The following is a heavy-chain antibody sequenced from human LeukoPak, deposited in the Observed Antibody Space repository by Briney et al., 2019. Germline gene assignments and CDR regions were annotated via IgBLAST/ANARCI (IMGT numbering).Heavy chain of an antibody. CDR1: GFTFSSYS. J-gene: IGHJ6*02. V-gene: IGHV3-21*01. Sequence: GGSLRLSCAASGFTFSSYSMNWVRQAPGKGLEWVSSISSSSSYIYYADSVKGRFTISRDNAKNSLYLQMNSLRAEDTAVYYCARDEAYYYDSSGYHWVLPRTYYYYYGMDVWGQGTTVTVSS. CDR3: ARDEAYYYDSSGYHWVLPRTYYYYYGMDV. CDR2: ISSSSSYI. D-gene: IGHD3-22*01.